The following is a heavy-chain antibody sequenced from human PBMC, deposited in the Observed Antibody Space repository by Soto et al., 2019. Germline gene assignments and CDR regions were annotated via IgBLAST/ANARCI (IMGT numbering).Heavy chain of an antibody. CDR2: ISAYNGNT. V-gene: IGHV1-18*01. CDR3: SREARAMVRGVIVYYFDY. CDR1: GYTFTSYG. J-gene: IGHJ4*02. D-gene: IGHD3-10*01. Sequence: QVQLVQSGAEVKKPGASVKVSCKASGYTFTSYGISWVRQAPGQGLEWMGWISAYNGNTNYAQKLQVRVAMTTDTSTSTAYMEMRSLRSDDTAVYYCSREARAMVRGVIVYYFDYWGQGTLVTVSS.